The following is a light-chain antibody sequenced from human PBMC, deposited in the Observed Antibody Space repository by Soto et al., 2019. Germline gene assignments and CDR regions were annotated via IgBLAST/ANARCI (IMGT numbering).Light chain of an antibody. CDR2: KAS. Sequence: DIQMTQSPSTLSASVGDRLTITCRASQSISSWLAWYQQKPGKAPKLLIFKASTLESGVPSRFSGSGSGTEFTLTISSLQPDDFATYYCQQYMSYSFGQGTKVDIK. CDR1: QSISSW. J-gene: IGKJ1*01. CDR3: QQYMSYS. V-gene: IGKV1-5*03.